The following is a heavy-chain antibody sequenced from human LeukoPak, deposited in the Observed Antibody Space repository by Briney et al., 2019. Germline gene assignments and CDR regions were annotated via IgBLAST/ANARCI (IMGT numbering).Heavy chain of an antibody. CDR2: ISYDGSNK. V-gene: IGHV3-30*18. Sequence: PGGSLRLSCAASGFTFSSYGMHWVRQAPGKGLEWVAVISYDGSNKYYADSVKGRFTISRDNSKNTLYLQMNSLRAEDTAVYCCAKQFNYYYGMDVWGQGTTVTVSS. CDR3: AKQFNYYYGMDV. J-gene: IGHJ6*02. CDR1: GFTFSSYG.